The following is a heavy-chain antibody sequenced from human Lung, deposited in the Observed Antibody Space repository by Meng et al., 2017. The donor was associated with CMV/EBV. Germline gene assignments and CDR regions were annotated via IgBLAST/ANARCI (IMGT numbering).Heavy chain of an antibody. J-gene: IGHJ4*01. Sequence: GESXKISCAASGFNFSSFDMHWVRQAPGKGLEYVSVIIRNGCDTYYADTVKGRFTVSRDNSKNTLYLQMSSLRDEDTAMYYCARGRGRAGPVDQGISGYFDSXGRGXLVTVSS. V-gene: IGHV3-64*02. CDR2: IIRNGCDT. CDR1: GFNFSSFD. D-gene: IGHD3-10*01. CDR3: ARGRGRAGPVDQGISGYFDS.